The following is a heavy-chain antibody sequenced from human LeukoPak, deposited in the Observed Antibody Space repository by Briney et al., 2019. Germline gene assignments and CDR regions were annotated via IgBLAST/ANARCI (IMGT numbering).Heavy chain of an antibody. CDR1: GYTFSNYH. J-gene: IGHJ6*03. V-gene: IGHV1-46*01. Sequence: RASLKVSCKASGYTFSNYHIHWVRQAPGQGLERIVVIIPSGGPTNYAPKCQRRVTMTRDMSTSIVYMELSSLRSEDTDVYYCARDAEQRISSKGFYSYYYIDVWSKGTTVTVSS. CDR2: IIPSGGPT. D-gene: IGHD6-13*01. CDR3: ARDAEQRISSKGFYSYYYIDV.